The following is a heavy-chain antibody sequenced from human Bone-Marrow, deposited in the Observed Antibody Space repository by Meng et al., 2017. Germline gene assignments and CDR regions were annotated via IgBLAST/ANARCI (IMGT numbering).Heavy chain of an antibody. CDR1: GFTFDDYA. CDR2: IYSGGST. D-gene: IGHD3-10*01. Sequence: GGSLRLSCAASGFTFDDYAMHWVRQAPGKGLEWVSVIYSGGSTYYADSVKGRFTISRDNSKNTLYLQMNSLRAEDTAVYYCARVEGLITMVRGVRPDYYYYGMDVWGQGTTVTVSS. J-gene: IGHJ6*02. V-gene: IGHV3-NL1*01. CDR3: ARVEGLITMVRGVRPDYYYYGMDV.